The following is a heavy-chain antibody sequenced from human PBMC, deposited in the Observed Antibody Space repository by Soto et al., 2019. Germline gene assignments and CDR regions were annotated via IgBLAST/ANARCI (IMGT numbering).Heavy chain of an antibody. CDR3: ARSDGRY. V-gene: IGHV4-31*03. CDR2: IYYSGTT. J-gene: IGHJ4*02. Sequence: PSETLSLTCSVSGASIISCGYYWNWIRHDPGKGLEWIGYIYYSGTTNYNPSLKSRVTISVDTSKNQFSLKLSSVTAADTAVYYCARSDGRYWGKGTLVTVSS. CDR1: GASIISCGYY.